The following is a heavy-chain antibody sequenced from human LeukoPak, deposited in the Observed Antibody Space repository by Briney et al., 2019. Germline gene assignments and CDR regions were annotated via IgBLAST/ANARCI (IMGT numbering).Heavy chain of an antibody. D-gene: IGHD3-22*01. CDR1: GYTFTGYY. J-gene: IGHJ5*02. CDR3: AEVVIDRNWFDP. CDR2: INPNSGGT. Sequence: ASVKVSCRASGYTFTGYYMHWVRQAPGQGLEWMGWINPNSGGTNYAQKFQGRVTMTRDTSISTAYMELSRLRSDDTAVYYCAEVVIDRNWFDPWGQGTLVTVPS. V-gene: IGHV1-2*02.